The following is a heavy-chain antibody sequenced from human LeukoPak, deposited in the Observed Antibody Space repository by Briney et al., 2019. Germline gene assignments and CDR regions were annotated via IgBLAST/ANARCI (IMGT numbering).Heavy chain of an antibody. J-gene: IGHJ4*02. CDR2: ISSSSSTI. V-gene: IGHV3-48*02. D-gene: IGHD2-15*01. CDR3: ARVHSGRFDY. CDR1: GFTFSSES. Sequence: PGGSLRLSCAASGFTFSSESMNWVRQAPGKGLEWVSYISSSSSTIYYADSVKGRFTSSRDNAKNSLYLQMNSLRDEDTAVYYCARVHSGRFDYWGQGTLVTVSS.